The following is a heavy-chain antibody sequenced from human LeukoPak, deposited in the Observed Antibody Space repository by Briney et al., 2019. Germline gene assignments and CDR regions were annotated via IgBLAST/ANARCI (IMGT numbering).Heavy chain of an antibody. D-gene: IGHD3-9*01. CDR1: GFTISNYA. Sequence: GGSLRLSCAASGFTISNYAMTWVRQAPGKGLEWVSSISSSSSYIYYADSVKGRFTISRDNAKNSLYLQMNSLRAEDTAVYYCARDSDYDILTGSSDYWGQGTLVTVSS. J-gene: IGHJ4*02. V-gene: IGHV3-21*01. CDR3: ARDSDYDILTGSSDY. CDR2: ISSSSSYI.